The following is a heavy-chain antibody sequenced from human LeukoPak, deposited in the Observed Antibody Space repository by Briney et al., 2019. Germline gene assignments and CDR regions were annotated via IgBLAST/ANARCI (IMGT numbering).Heavy chain of an antibody. Sequence: SETLSLTCTVSGGSINSGRYYWSWIRQPAGKGLQWIGRIFTSGSTNYNPSLKSRVTISVDTSKNQFSLRVSSATAADTAVYFCARGPHEEWLPHFDFWGQGTLVTVSS. CDR1: GGSINSGRYY. CDR3: ARGPHEEWLPHFDF. CDR2: IFTSGST. J-gene: IGHJ4*02. D-gene: IGHD3-3*01. V-gene: IGHV4-61*02.